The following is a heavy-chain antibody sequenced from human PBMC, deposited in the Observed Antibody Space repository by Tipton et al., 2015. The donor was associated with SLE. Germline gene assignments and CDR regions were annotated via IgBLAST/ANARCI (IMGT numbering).Heavy chain of an antibody. Sequence: TLSLTCTVSGGSATSYYWPWIRQPPGKGLEWIGRIYDSGSTNYNPSLKSRVTISQDTSKNQFSLKLSSVTAADTAVYYCAGYCTSTSCYEARGGMDVWGQGTTVTVSS. V-gene: IGHV4-59*07. J-gene: IGHJ6*02. CDR2: IYDSGST. CDR1: GGSATSYY. D-gene: IGHD2-2*01. CDR3: AGYCTSTSCYEARGGMDV.